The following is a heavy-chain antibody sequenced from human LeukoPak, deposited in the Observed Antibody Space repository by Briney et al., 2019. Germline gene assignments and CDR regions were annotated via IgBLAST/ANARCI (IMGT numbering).Heavy chain of an antibody. CDR2: INTKIDGGTT. V-gene: IGHV3-15*01. J-gene: IGHJ4*02. Sequence: PGGSLRLSCAASGFTFSNAWMSWVRQAPGKGLEWGGRINTKIDGGTTDYAAPVKGRFTISRDDSKNTLYLQMNSLKTEDTAVYYCTTIPGYSSNWYYPDYWGQGTLVTVSS. CDR3: TTIPGYSSNWYYPDY. D-gene: IGHD6-13*01. CDR1: GFTFSNAW.